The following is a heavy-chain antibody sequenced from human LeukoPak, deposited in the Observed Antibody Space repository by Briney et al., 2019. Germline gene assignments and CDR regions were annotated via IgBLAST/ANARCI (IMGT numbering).Heavy chain of an antibody. D-gene: IGHD2-2*01. CDR3: ANAGVVPAAPNYYMDV. J-gene: IGHJ6*03. CDR2: ITSSGSTI. CDR1: GFTFSDFY. Sequence: GGSLRLSCAASGFTFSDFYMSWIRQAPGKGLEWVSSITSSGSTIYYADSVKGRFTISRDNAKNSLYLQMNSLRAEDTAVYYCANAGVVPAAPNYYMDVWGKGTTVTVSS. V-gene: IGHV3-11*01.